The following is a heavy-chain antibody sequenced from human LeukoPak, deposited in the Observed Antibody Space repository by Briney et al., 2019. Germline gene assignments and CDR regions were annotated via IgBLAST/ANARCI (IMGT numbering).Heavy chain of an antibody. J-gene: IGHJ4*02. CDR3: VRGGTYYLPY. Sequence: PSETLSLTCAVSGVSITDNWWSWVRQPPGKGLEWIGEILHTGPTNFNPSLKSRVTISMDKSKNQLSPRLNSVTAADTAIYYCVRGGTYYLPYWGQGILVTVSS. CDR1: GVSITDNW. V-gene: IGHV4-4*02. D-gene: IGHD1-26*01. CDR2: ILHTGPT.